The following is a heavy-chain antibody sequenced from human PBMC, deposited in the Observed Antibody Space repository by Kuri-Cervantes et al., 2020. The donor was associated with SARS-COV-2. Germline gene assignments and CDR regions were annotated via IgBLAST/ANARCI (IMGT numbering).Heavy chain of an antibody. CDR3: AAELGVVITHFGY. CDR2: IIPIFGTA. J-gene: IGHJ4*02. V-gene: IGHV1-69*13. Sequence: SVKVSCKASGYTFTSYDINWVRQAPGQGLEWMGGIIPIFGTANYAQKFQGRVAITADEPTSTAYMELSSLRSEDTAVYYCAAELGVVITHFGYWGQGTLVTVSS. D-gene: IGHD3-22*01. CDR1: GYTFTSYD.